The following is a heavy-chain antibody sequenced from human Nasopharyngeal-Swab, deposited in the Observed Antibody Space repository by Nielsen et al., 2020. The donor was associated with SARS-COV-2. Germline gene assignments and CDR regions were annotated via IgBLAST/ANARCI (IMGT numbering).Heavy chain of an antibody. CDR1: GFTFSSYA. CDR2: ISGSGGST. V-gene: IGHV3-23*01. D-gene: IGHD6-13*01. CDR3: AKGAPGIAARGGYYGMDV. Sequence: GESLKISCAASGFTFSSYAMSWVRQAPGKGLEWVSAISGSGGSTYYADSLKGRFTISRDNSKNTLYLQMNSLRAEDTAVYYCAKGAPGIAARGGYYGMDVWGQGTTVTVSS. J-gene: IGHJ6*02.